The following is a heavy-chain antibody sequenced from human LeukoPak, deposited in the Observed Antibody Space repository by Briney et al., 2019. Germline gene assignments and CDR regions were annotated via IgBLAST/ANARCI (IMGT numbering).Heavy chain of an antibody. Sequence: GESLKISCKGSGYSFTTYWIAWVRQMPGQGLECMGIIYPGDSDTTYSPSFQGQVTISADKSVNTAYLQWSSLKASDTAMYYCARHSYSSGWSHSDYWGQGTLVTVSS. V-gene: IGHV5-51*01. CDR1: GYSFTTYW. CDR2: IYPGDSDT. CDR3: ARHSYSSGWSHSDY. D-gene: IGHD6-19*01. J-gene: IGHJ4*02.